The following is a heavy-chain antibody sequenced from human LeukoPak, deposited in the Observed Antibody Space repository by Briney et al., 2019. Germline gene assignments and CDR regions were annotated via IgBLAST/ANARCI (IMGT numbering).Heavy chain of an antibody. Sequence: PSETLSLTCTVSGGSISSYYWSWIRQPAGKGLEWIGRIYTSGSTNYNPSLKSRVTMSVDTSKNQFSLKLSSVTAADTAVYYCAREAGYCSSTSCQPKPYYYYYYMDVWGKGTTVTVSS. CDR1: GGSISSYY. J-gene: IGHJ6*03. CDR3: AREAGYCSSTSCQPKPYYYYYYMDV. CDR2: IYTSGST. D-gene: IGHD2-2*01. V-gene: IGHV4-4*07.